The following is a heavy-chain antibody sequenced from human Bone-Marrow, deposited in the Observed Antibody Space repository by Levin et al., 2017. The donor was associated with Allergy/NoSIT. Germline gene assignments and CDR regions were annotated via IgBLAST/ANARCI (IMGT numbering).Heavy chain of an antibody. CDR2: VYPSGAT. CDR1: PDSITVFY. V-gene: IGHV4-4*07. Sequence: PSETLSLTCSVSPDSITVFYWSWIRQTDEKGLQWIGRVYPSGATKYNPSLQSRVSMSLDTSKSQFSLIMTSATAADTAVYYCARDYGDPPTLDYWGQGILVTVSS. CDR3: ARDYGDPPTLDY. D-gene: IGHD4-17*01. J-gene: IGHJ4*02.